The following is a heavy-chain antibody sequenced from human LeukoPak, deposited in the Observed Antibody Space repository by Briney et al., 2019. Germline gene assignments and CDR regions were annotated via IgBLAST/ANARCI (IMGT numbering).Heavy chain of an antibody. V-gene: IGHV4-39*01. CDR1: GDSTNSTNW. J-gene: IGHJ3*02. CDR2: IYYSGST. CDR3: ARRPSPPDAFDI. Sequence: SETLSLTCAVSGDSTNSTNWWSWVRQPPGKGLEWIGSIYYSGSTYYSPSLKSRVTISRDTSKNQFSLNLYSVTAADTAVYYCARRPSPPDAFDIWGQGTVVIVSS.